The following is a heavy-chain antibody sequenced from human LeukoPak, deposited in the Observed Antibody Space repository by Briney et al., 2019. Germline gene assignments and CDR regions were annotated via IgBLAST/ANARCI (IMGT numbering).Heavy chain of an antibody. Sequence: GGSLRLSCAASGFTFSSYAMSWVRQAPGKGLEWVSAISGSGGSTYYADSVKGRFTISRDNSKNTLYLQMNSLRAEDTAVYYCAKVPEAPHYCSGGSCCVDYWGQGTLVTVSS. J-gene: IGHJ4*02. D-gene: IGHD2-15*01. CDR2: ISGSGGST. CDR1: GFTFSSYA. CDR3: AKVPEAPHYCSGGSCCVDY. V-gene: IGHV3-23*01.